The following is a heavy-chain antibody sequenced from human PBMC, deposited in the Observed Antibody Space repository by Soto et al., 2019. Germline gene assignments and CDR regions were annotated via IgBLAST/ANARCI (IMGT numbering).Heavy chain of an antibody. CDR2: FDLEERKY. Sequence: GASVKVSCKVYGSSLIDTPIHWVRQIPGKGLEWMGGFDLEERKYIYAQKIQGRVTMTDESSTVTAFMDLGSLGSEDPAVYYCAKSPGIYDLVFPSPPDAFDIWGQGTVVTVSS. V-gene: IGHV1-24*01. J-gene: IGHJ3*02. CDR1: GSSLIDTP. CDR3: AKSPGIYDLVFPSPPDAFDI. D-gene: IGHD5-12*01.